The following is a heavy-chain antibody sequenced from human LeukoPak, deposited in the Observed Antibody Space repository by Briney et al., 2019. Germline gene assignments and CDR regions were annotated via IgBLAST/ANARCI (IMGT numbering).Heavy chain of an antibody. Sequence: SETLSLTCTVSGGSISSGGYYWSWIRQHPGKGLEWVGYIYYSGSTYYNPSLKSRVTISVDTSKNQFSLKLSSVTAADTAVYYCARPGSGWAFDYWGQGTLVTVSS. D-gene: IGHD6-19*01. CDR1: GGSISSGGYY. V-gene: IGHV4-31*03. CDR3: ARPGSGWAFDY. J-gene: IGHJ4*02. CDR2: IYYSGST.